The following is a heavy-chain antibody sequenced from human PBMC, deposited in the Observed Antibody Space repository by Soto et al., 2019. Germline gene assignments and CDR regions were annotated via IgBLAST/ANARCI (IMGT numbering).Heavy chain of an antibody. Sequence: SETLSLTCTVSGGSIISGGYYWSWIRQHPGKGLEWIGYIYYSGSTYYNPSLKSRVTISVDTSKNQFSLKLSSVTAADTAVYYCARGINCISTSCYPSGFDPWGQGTQVTVSS. V-gene: IGHV4-31*03. CDR2: IYYSGST. CDR3: ARGINCISTSCYPSGFDP. CDR1: GGSIISGGYY. D-gene: IGHD2-2*01. J-gene: IGHJ5*02.